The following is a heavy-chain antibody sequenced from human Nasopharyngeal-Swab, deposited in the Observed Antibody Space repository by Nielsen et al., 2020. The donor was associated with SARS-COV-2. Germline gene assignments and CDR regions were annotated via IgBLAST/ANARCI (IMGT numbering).Heavy chain of an antibody. Sequence: GGSLRLSCAASGFIFSSYAMHWVRQAPGKGLEWVAVISYDGSNKYYADSVKGRFTISRDNSKNTLYLQMNSLRAEDTAVYYCARARGGGYFDPFDYWGQGTLVTVSS. J-gene: IGHJ4*02. V-gene: IGHV3-30*04. CDR1: GFIFSSYA. D-gene: IGHD3-9*01. CDR3: ARARGGGYFDPFDY. CDR2: ISYDGSNK.